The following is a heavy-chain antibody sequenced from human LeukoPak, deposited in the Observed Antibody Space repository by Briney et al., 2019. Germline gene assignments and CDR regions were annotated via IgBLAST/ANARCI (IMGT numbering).Heavy chain of an antibody. Sequence: GGSLRLSCAASGFTFSSYSMNWVRQAPGKGLEWVSSISSGSSYIYYADSVKGRFTISRDNAKNSLYLQMNSLRAEDTAVYYCARLISNYGGNSFVDYWGQGTLVTVSS. CDR1: GFTFSSYS. D-gene: IGHD4-23*01. CDR3: ARLISNYGGNSFVDY. CDR2: ISSGSSYI. V-gene: IGHV3-21*01. J-gene: IGHJ4*02.